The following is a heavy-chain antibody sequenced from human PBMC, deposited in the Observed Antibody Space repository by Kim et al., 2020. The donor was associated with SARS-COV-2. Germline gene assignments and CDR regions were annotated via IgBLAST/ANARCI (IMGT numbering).Heavy chain of an antibody. J-gene: IGHJ4*02. V-gene: IGHV3-33*06. CDR2: CDGSKK. Sequence: CDGSKKYYADSVKGRFTISRDNSKNMVYLQMNSLRAEDTAVYYCANFESWGQGTLVPVSS. CDR3: ANFES.